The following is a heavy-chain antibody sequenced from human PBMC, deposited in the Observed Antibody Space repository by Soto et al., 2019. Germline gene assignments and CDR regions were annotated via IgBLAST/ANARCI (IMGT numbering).Heavy chain of an antibody. Sequence: GESLKISCKGSGYSFTSYWIGWVRQMPGRGLEWMGIIYPGDSGTRYSPSFQGQVTISADKSISTAYLQWSSLKASDTAMYYCARLSDYGGNSDGMDVWGQGTTVTVSS. J-gene: IGHJ6*02. CDR1: GYSFTSYW. V-gene: IGHV5-51*01. D-gene: IGHD4-17*01. CDR2: IYPGDSGT. CDR3: ARLSDYGGNSDGMDV.